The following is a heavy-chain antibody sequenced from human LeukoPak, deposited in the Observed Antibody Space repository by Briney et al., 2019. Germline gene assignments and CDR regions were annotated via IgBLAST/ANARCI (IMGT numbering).Heavy chain of an antibody. Sequence: ASVKVSCKASGYTFTGYYMHWVRQAPGQGLEWMGIINPSGGSTSYAQKFQGRVTMTRDTSTSTVYMELSSLRSEDTAVYYCARPETGYSSGWYVGGSFDYWGQGTLVTVSS. CDR1: GYTFTGYY. CDR3: ARPETGYSSGWYVGGSFDY. CDR2: INPSGGST. J-gene: IGHJ4*02. V-gene: IGHV1-46*01. D-gene: IGHD6-19*01.